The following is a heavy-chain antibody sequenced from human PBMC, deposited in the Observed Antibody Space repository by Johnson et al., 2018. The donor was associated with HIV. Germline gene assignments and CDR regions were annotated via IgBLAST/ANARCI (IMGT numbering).Heavy chain of an antibody. CDR1: GFTFSSYG. CDR3: ARAGRQQLVLDAFDI. D-gene: IGHD6-13*01. V-gene: IGHV3-33*05. CDR2: ISYDGNNK. J-gene: IGHJ3*02. Sequence: QVQLVESGGGVVQPGRSLRLSCAASGFTFSSYGMHWVRQAPGTGLEWVAIISYDGNNKYYADSVKGRFTISRDNSKNTLYLQMNSLRAEDTAVYYCARAGRQQLVLDAFDIWGQGTMVTVSS.